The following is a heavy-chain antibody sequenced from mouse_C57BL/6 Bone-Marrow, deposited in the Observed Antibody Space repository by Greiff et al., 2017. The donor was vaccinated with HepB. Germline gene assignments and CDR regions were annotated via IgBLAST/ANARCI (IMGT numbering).Heavy chain of an antibody. CDR3: ARNYYDYDDYYAMDY. CDR1: GFSLTSYG. J-gene: IGHJ4*01. D-gene: IGHD2-4*01. CDR2: IWSGGST. Sequence: VKLMESGPGLVQPSQSLSITCTVSGFSLTSYGVHWVRQSPGKGLEWLGVIWSGGSTDYNAAFISRLSISKDNSKSQVFFKMNSLQADDTAIYYCARNYYDYDDYYAMDYWGQGTSVTVSS. V-gene: IGHV2-2*01.